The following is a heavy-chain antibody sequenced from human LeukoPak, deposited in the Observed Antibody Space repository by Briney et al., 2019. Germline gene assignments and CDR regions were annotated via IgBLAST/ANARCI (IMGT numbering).Heavy chain of an antibody. CDR3: ARPHSSGWDNYYYYYGMDV. V-gene: IGHV1-18*01. CDR2: XXXXNGNT. Sequence: ASVKVSCKASGYTFTSYGISWVRQAPGQGLEWXXXXXXXNGNTNYAQKLQGRVTMTTDTSTSTAYMELRSLRSDDTAVYYCARPHSSGWDNYYYYYGMDVWGQGTTVTVSS. J-gene: IGHJ6*02. D-gene: IGHD6-19*01. CDR1: GYTFTSYG.